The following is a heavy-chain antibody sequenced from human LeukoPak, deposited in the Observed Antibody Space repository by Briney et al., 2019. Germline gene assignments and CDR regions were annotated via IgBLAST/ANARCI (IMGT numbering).Heavy chain of an antibody. CDR2: IIPIFGTA. CDR3: ARKKMVRGAASVGYYYYYMDV. V-gene: IGHV1-69*05. CDR1: GGTFSSYA. J-gene: IGHJ6*03. D-gene: IGHD3-10*01. Sequence: GASVKVSCKASGGTFSSYAISWVRQAPGQGLEWMGRIIPIFGTANYAQKFQGRVTITTDESTSTAYMELSSLRSEDTAVYYCARKKMVRGAASVGYYYYYMDVWGKGTTVTVSS.